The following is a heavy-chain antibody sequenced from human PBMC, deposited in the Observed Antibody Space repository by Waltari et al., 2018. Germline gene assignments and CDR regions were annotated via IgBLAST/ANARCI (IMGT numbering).Heavy chain of an antibody. CDR1: GYTFTGYY. CDR2: INPNSGGT. Sequence: QVQLVQSGAEVKKPGASVKVSCKASGYTFTGYYMHWVRQATGQGLEWMGRINPNSGGTNYAQKFQGRVTMTRDTSISTAYMELSRLRSDDTAVYYCAIIAAAGPMALDAFDIWGQGTMVTVSS. V-gene: IGHV1-2*06. CDR3: AIIAAAGPMALDAFDI. J-gene: IGHJ3*02. D-gene: IGHD6-13*01.